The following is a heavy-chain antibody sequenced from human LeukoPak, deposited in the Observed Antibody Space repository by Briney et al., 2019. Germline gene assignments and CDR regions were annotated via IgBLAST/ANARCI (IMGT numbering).Heavy chain of an antibody. CDR3: ARDLQRAFDI. D-gene: IGHD5-24*01. CDR1: GDSVSSNNVA. J-gene: IGHJ3*02. V-gene: IGHV6-1*01. CDR2: TYYRSKWYN. Sequence: SQTLSLTCAISGDSVSSNNVAWNWIRQSPSKGLEWLGRTYYRSKWYNDYAVSVKSRITINPDTPKNQFSLQLNFATPEDTAVYYCARDLQRAFDIWGQGTMVTVSS.